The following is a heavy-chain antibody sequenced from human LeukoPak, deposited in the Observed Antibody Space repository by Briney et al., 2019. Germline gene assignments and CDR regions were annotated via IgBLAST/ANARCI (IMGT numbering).Heavy chain of an antibody. CDR1: GFTFSSSW. CDR3: AREFWWFGEGNLDY. CDR2: IKQDGSEK. J-gene: IGHJ4*02. Sequence: GGSLRLSCAASGFTFSSSWMSWVRQAPGKGLEWVANIKQDGSEKYYVDSVKGRFTISRDNAKNSLSLQMNSLKAEDTAVYYCAREFWWFGEGNLDYWGQGTLVTVSS. V-gene: IGHV3-7*01. D-gene: IGHD3-10*01.